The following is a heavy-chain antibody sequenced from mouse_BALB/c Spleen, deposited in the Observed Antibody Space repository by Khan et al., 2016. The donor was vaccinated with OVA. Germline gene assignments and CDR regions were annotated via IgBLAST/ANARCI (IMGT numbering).Heavy chain of an antibody. CDR2: FYPGSDNT. CDR1: GYTFTDYY. CDR3: AREWAAWFPY. Sequence: VQLQESGAELARPGASVKLSCKASGYTFTDYYINWMRQRTGQGLEWIGEFYPGSDNTYYNEKFKGKVTLTADKSSSTAYMQLSSLTSEDSAVYFCAREWAAWFPYWGQGTLVTVSA. V-gene: IGHV1-77*01. D-gene: IGHD1-3*01. J-gene: IGHJ3*01.